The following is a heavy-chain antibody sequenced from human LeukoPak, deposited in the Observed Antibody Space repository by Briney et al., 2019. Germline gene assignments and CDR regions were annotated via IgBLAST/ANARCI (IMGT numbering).Heavy chain of an antibody. V-gene: IGHV4-59*12. CDR1: GGSITNYY. CDR2: IYYTGGT. Sequence: SETLSLTCTVSGGSITNYYWAWIRQPPGKGLEWIGNIYYTGGTKYNPSLRSRVTISVDPSKNQFSLKLSSVTAADTAVYYCARRNYDFWSGYSLNYWGQGTLVTVSS. CDR3: ARRNYDFWSGYSLNY. D-gene: IGHD3-3*01. J-gene: IGHJ4*02.